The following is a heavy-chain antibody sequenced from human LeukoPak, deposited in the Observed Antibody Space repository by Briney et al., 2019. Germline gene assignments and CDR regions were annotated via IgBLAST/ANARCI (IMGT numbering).Heavy chain of an antibody. D-gene: IGHD5-24*01. CDR3: AKEMATIRAFDF. J-gene: IGHJ3*01. Sequence: GGSLRLSCAASGFTFSNYWMHWVRQTPGRGLVWVSLINSDGSSISYADSVKGRFTISRDNAKNTLYLQMNSLRAEDTAVYYCAKEMATIRAFDFWGQGTMVTVSS. V-gene: IGHV3-74*01. CDR1: GFTFSNYW. CDR2: INSDGSSI.